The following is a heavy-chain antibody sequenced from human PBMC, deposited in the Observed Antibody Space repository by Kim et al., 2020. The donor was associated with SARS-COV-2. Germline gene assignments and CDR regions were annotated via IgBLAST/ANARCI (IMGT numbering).Heavy chain of an antibody. Sequence: ANYAQKFQGRVTITADESTSTAYMGLSSLRSEDTAVYYCARVNQQRVMDVWGQGTTVTVSS. V-gene: IGHV1-69*01. D-gene: IGHD2-2*01. CDR3: ARVNQQRVMDV. CDR2: A. J-gene: IGHJ6*02.